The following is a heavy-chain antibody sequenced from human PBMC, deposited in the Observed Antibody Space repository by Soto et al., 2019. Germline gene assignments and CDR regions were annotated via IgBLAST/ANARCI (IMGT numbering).Heavy chain of an antibody. CDR2: SSNSGSFT. CDR1: GFTFSDHY. J-gene: IGHJ4*02. Sequence: GSLRLSCAASGFTFSDHYMSWIRQAPGKGLEWIGYSSNSGSFTRYAGSVKGRFSISRDNAKNSLYLQINSLRGDDTAIYYCVRSGDNYNLLDYWGQGTPVTVSS. V-gene: IGHV3-11*06. CDR3: VRSGDNYNLLDY. D-gene: IGHD1-1*01.